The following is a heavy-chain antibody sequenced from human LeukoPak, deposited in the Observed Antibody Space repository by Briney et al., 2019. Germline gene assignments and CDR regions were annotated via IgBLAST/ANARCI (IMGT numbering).Heavy chain of an antibody. V-gene: IGHV3-21*01. D-gene: IGHD1-26*01. CDR1: GFTFSSYS. CDR3: ARDPRSGGYGYYFDY. CDR2: ISSSSSYI. Sequence: GGSLRLSCAASGFTFSSYSMNWVRQAPGKGLEWVSSISSSSSYIYYAGSVKGRFTISRDNAKNSLYLQMNSLRAEDTAVYYCARDPRSGGYGYYFDYWGQGTLVTVSS. J-gene: IGHJ4*02.